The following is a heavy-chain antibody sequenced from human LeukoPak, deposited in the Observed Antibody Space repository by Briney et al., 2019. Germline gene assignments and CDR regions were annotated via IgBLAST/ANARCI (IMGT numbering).Heavy chain of an antibody. J-gene: IGHJ5*02. V-gene: IGHV4-34*01. CDR1: GGSFSGYY. Sequence: PPQTLSLTCAVYGGSFSGYYWSWIRQPPRKGLEWIGEINHSGSTNYNPSLKSRVTISAATSKNYFSLKLRSVAAAAVSVYSCERGLQRCSGATEAWGQGTLVTVSS. CDR3: ERGLQRCSGATEA. CDR2: INHSGST. D-gene: IGHD5-24*01.